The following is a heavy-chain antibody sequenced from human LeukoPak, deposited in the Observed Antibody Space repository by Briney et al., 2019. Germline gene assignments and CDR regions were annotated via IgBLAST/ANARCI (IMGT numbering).Heavy chain of an antibody. V-gene: IGHV1-69*05. Sequence: SVKVSCKAPGGTFSSSAMNWVRQAPGQGLEWMGGFIPIFGTANYAQKFQGRITITTDESTSTSYMELTSLRFDDTAVYYCARPGDYLCSSGYYFDYWGQGTLVTVSS. CDR1: GGTFSSSA. CDR2: FIPIFGTA. CDR3: ARPGDYLCSSGYYFDY. D-gene: IGHD3-22*01. J-gene: IGHJ4*02.